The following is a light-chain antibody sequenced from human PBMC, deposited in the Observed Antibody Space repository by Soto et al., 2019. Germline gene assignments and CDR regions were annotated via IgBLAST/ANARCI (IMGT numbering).Light chain of an antibody. Sequence: DIVMTQSPDSLAVSLGERATLNCKSSQSVLYSSNNKNYLVWYQQKPGQPPKLLLYWASTRESGVPDRFSGSGSGTDFTLTISSLQAEDVAVYYCQQRSNWPITFGQGTRLEIK. CDR1: QSVLYSSNNKNY. V-gene: IGKV4-1*01. CDR3: QQRSNWPIT. CDR2: WAS. J-gene: IGKJ5*01.